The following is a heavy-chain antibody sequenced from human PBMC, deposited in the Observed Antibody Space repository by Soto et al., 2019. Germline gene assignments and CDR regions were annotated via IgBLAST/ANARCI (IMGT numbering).Heavy chain of an antibody. CDR1: GGSISSSSYY. V-gene: IGHV4-39*01. J-gene: IGHJ4*02. D-gene: IGHD2-8*01. CDR2: IYYSGST. Sequence: QLQLQESGPGLVKPSETLSLTCTVSGGSISSSSYYWGWIRQPPGKGLEWIGSIYYSGSTYYNPSLKSRVTISVDTSKNQFSLKLSSVTAADTAVYYCARLACTNGVCYGFDYWGQGTLVTVSS. CDR3: ARLACTNGVCYGFDY.